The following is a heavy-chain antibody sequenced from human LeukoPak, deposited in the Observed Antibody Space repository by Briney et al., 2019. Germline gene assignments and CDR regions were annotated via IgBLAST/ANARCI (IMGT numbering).Heavy chain of an antibody. Sequence: GASVKVSCKASGYTFTSYDINWVRQATGQGLEWMGWMNPNSGNTGYAQKFQGRVTITRNTSISTAYMELSSLRSEDTAVYYCARFSPSSSGFHYYYYMDVWGKGTTVTVSS. CDR2: MNPNSGNT. CDR3: ARFSPSSSGFHYYYYMDV. D-gene: IGHD6-6*01. CDR1: GYTFTSYD. J-gene: IGHJ6*03. V-gene: IGHV1-8*03.